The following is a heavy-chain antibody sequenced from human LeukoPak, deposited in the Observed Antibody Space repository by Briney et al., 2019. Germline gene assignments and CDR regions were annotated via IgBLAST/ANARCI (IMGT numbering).Heavy chain of an antibody. D-gene: IGHD4-11*01. V-gene: IGHV4-38-2*01. CDR3: AGSYSNYGSEFDP. Sequence: PPETLSLTCAVSGYSISSGYYWGWIRQPPGKGLEWIGSIYHSGSTYYNPSLKSRVTISVDTSKNQFSLKLSSVTAADTAVYYCAGSYSNYGSEFDPWGQGTLVTVSS. J-gene: IGHJ5*02. CDR2: IYHSGST. CDR1: GYSISSGYY.